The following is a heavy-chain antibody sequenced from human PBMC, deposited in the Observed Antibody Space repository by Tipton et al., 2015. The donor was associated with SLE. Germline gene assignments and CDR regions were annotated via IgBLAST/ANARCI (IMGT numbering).Heavy chain of an antibody. CDR3: AREGSGGFNPLDF. CDR2: INQDGSRK. Sequence: SLRLSCAASGFTLSDYWMPWVRQAPGKGLEWVANINQDGSRKHYVKSVKGRFNSSRDNAKNSGYVQLNSLKAEDTAVYYCAREGSGGFNPLDFWGQGTLVTVSS. D-gene: IGHD3-10*01. CDR1: GFTLSDYW. V-gene: IGHV3-7*01. J-gene: IGHJ4*02.